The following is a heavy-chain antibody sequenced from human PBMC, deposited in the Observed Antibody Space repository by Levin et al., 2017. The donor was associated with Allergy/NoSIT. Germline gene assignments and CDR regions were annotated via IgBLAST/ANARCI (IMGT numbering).Heavy chain of an antibody. CDR3: ARGWPYHAFDI. CDR2: IDSDGSGT. V-gene: IGHV3-74*01. J-gene: IGHJ3*02. D-gene: IGHD2-2*02. CDR1: RFTFINYW. Sequence: PGGSLRLSCAASRFTFINYWMHWVRQAPGKGLVWVSRIDSDGSGTIYADSVKGRFTISRDNAKNTLYLQMTSLRAADTAVYYCARGWPYHAFDIWGQGTMVTVSS.